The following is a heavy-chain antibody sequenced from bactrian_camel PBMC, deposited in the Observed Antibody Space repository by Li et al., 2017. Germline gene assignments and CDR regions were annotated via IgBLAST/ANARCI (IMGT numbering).Heavy chain of an antibody. CDR1: GYTYSSYC. CDR2: ISSAGTT. CDR3: LSSLGSDEGY. D-gene: IGHD5*01. V-gene: IGHV3S55*01. J-gene: IGHJ4*01. Sequence: QVQLVESGGGSVQAGGSLRLSCAASGYTYSSYCMGWFRQAPGKEREGVASISSAGTTNYADSLKGRFTISRDNAKNTLYLQLNSLQTEDTAMYYCLSSLGSDEGYWGQGTQVTVS.